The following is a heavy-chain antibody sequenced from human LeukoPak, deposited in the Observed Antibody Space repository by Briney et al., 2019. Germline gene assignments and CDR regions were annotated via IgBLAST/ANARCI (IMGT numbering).Heavy chain of an antibody. V-gene: IGHV4-34*01. D-gene: IGHD3-22*01. CDR3: ARIGLVDDSSGHDAFDI. J-gene: IGHJ3*02. Sequence: SETLSLTCAVYGGSLSGYYWSWIRQPPGKGLEWIGEINHNGSTNYNPSLKSRVTISVDTSKNQFSLKLSSVTAADTAVYYCARIGLVDDSSGHDAFDIWGQGTMVTDSS. CDR2: INHNGST. CDR1: GGSLSGYY.